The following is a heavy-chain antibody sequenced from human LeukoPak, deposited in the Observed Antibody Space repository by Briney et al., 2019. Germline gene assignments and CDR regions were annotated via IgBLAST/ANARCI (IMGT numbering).Heavy chain of an antibody. V-gene: IGHV4-59*08. Sequence: PSETLSLTCTVSGGSISSYYWSWIRQPPRKGLEWIGYIYYSGSTNYNPSLKSRVTISVDTSKNQFSLKLSSVTAADTAVYYCARHGSGSYYQGWFDPWGQGTLVTVSS. CDR3: ARHGSGSYYQGWFDP. CDR1: GGSISSYY. D-gene: IGHD3-10*01. J-gene: IGHJ5*02. CDR2: IYYSGST.